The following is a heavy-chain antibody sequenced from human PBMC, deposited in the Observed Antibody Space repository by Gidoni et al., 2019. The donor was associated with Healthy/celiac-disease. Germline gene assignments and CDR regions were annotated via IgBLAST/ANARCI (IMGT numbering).Heavy chain of an antibody. D-gene: IGHD3-22*01. Sequence: EVQLVESGGGLVQPGGSLRLSCAASGFTFSSYWMHWVRQAPGKGLVWVSRINSDGSSTSYADSVKGRFTISRDNAKNTLYLQMNSLRAEDTAVYYCARDSWPDDSSGYYQAWLGYWGQGTLVTVSS. V-gene: IGHV3-74*01. CDR2: INSDGSST. CDR3: ARDSWPDDSSGYYQAWLGY. J-gene: IGHJ4*02. CDR1: GFTFSSYW.